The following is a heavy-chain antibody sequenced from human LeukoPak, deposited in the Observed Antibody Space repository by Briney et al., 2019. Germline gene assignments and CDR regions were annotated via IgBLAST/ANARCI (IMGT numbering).Heavy chain of an antibody. D-gene: IGHD6-19*01. J-gene: IGHJ4*02. CDR2: INQDGSEK. CDR3: ARSGQQWLPRRGDY. CDR1: GFTFSSYW. Sequence: GGXXRLSCAASGFTFSSYWMSWVRQAPGKGLEGVANINQDGSEKYYVDSVKGRFTISRDNAKNSLYLQMNSLRAEDTAVYYCARSGQQWLPRRGDYWGQGTLVTVSS. V-gene: IGHV3-7*01.